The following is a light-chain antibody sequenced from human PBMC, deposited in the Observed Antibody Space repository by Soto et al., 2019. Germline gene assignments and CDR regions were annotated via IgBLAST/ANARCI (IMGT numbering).Light chain of an antibody. CDR1: QSLGYY. J-gene: IGKJ4*01. CDR2: DAS. CDR3: QQYVDWPFIT. V-gene: IGKV3-15*01. Sequence: EIVLTQSPATLSLSPGERATLSCRASQSLGYYLAWYQHKPGQSPRLLIYDASTRATGIPGRFSGSGSGTEFTLTISSLQSEDFAVYFCQQYVDWPFITFGGGTKVEIK.